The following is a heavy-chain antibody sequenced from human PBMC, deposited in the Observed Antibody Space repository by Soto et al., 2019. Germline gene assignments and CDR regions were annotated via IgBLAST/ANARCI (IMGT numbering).Heavy chain of an antibody. CDR3: AKSNSYYYYMDV. CDR2: MNPNSGNT. CDR1: GYTFTSYD. V-gene: IGHV1-8*01. D-gene: IGHD2-21*01. Sequence: ALVKVSCKASGYTFTSYDINWGRQATGQGLEWMGWMNPNSGNTGYAQKFQGRVTMTRNTSISTAYMELSSLRSEDTAVYYCAKSNSYYYYMDVWGKGTTVTVSS. J-gene: IGHJ6*03.